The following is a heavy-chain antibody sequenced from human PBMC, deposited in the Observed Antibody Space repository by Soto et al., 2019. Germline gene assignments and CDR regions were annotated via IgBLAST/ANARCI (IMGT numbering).Heavy chain of an antibody. CDR2: IYYSGST. Sequence: SETLSLTCAVSGGSISSSNWWSWVRQPPGKGLEWIGYIYYSGSTNYNPSLKSRVTISVDTSKNQFSLKLSSVTAADTAVYYCARRYGTTFDYWGQGTLVTVSS. J-gene: IGHJ4*02. CDR3: ARRYGTTFDY. CDR1: GGSISSSNW. V-gene: IGHV4-4*02. D-gene: IGHD1-7*01.